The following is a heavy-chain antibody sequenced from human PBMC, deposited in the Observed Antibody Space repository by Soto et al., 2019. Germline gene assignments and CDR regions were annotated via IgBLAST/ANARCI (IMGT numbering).Heavy chain of an antibody. CDR3: ARDVRYCSSTSCYSPSYYYYGMDV. J-gene: IGHJ6*02. CDR1: GGSFSGYY. D-gene: IGHD2-2*02. CDR2: INHSGST. V-gene: IGHV4-34*01. Sequence: SETLSLTCAVYGGSFSGYYWSWIRQPPGKGLEWIGEINHSGSTNYNPSLKSRVTISVDTSKNQFSLKLSSVTAADTAVYYCARDVRYCSSTSCYSPSYYYYGMDVWGQGTTVTVSS.